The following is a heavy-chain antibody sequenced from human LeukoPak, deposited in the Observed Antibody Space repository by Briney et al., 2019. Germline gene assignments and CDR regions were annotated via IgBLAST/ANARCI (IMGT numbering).Heavy chain of an antibody. D-gene: IGHD4-23*01. V-gene: IGHV3-48*01. CDR1: GFTFSSYS. Sequence: GGSLRLSCAASGFTFSSYSMNWVRRAPGKGLEWVSYISSSSSTIYYADSVKGRFTISRDNAKNSLYLQMNSLRAEDTAVYYCAKPDYGGNFYYYYMDVWGKGTTVTVSS. CDR3: AKPDYGGNFYYYYMDV. J-gene: IGHJ6*03. CDR2: ISSSSSTI.